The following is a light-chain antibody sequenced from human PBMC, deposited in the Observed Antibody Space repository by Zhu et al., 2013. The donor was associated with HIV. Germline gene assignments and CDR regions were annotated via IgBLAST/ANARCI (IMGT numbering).Light chain of an antibody. CDR2: AAS. Sequence: DFQMSQSPSSLSASVGDRVTITCRASQSISNHLNWYQQKPGKAPKLLVYAASSLQSGVPSRFSGSGSGTDFTLTISSLQPEDFATYYCQQYNDYPLTFGGGTRVEIK. J-gene: IGKJ4*01. CDR3: QQYNDYPLT. V-gene: IGKV1-39*01. CDR1: QSISNH.